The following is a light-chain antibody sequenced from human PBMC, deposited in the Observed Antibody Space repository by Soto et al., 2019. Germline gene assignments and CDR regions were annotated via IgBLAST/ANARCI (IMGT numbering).Light chain of an antibody. CDR2: DNS. V-gene: IGLV1-51*01. J-gene: IGLJ2*01. CDR1: SSNIGNYY. Sequence: QAVVTQPPSVSAAPGQKVTISCSGSSSNIGNYYVSWYQQLPGTAPTLIIYDNSERPPGIRDRFSGSKSGTTATLGITGLQTGDEADYYCGAWDSSLSAVVFGGGTKLTVL. CDR3: GAWDSSLSAVV.